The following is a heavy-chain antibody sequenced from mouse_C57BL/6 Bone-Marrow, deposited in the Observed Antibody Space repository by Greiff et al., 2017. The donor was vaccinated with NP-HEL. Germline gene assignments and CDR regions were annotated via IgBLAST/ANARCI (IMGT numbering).Heavy chain of an antibody. V-gene: IGHV1-22*01. CDR2: INPNNGGT. CDR3: ARNYGRFDY. J-gene: IGHJ2*01. D-gene: IGHD1-1*01. Sequence: VQLKESGPELVKPGASVKMSCKASGYTFTDYNMHWVKQSHGKSLEWIGYINPNNGGTSYNQKFKGKATLTVNKSSSTAYMELRSLTSEDSAVYYCARNYGRFDYWGQGTTLTVSS. CDR1: GYTFTDYN.